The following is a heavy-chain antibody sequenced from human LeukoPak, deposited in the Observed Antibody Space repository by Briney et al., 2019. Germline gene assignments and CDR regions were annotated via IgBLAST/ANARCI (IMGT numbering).Heavy chain of an antibody. D-gene: IGHD5-12*01. V-gene: IGHV1-46*01. CDR3: ARDGYSGYAGYYFDY. CDR2: INPSGGST. J-gene: IGHJ4*02. Sequence: GASVKVSCKTSGYIFTSYAIIWVRQAPGQGLEWMGIINPSGGSTSYAQKFQGRVTMTRDTSTSTVYMELSSLRSEDTAVYYCARDGYSGYAGYYFDYWGQGTLVTVSS. CDR1: GYIFTSYA.